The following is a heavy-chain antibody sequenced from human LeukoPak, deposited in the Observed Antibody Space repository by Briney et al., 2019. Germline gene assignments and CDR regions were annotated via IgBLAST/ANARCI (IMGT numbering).Heavy chain of an antibody. CDR3: TRAPHPRCSSSGCYLDY. Sequence: GGSLRLSCSTSGFTFGDYAMSWVRQAPGKGLEWVGFIQAKAYGGATKYAASVNGRFSISRDDSQSIANLQMNDLKTEDTAVYYCTRAPHPRCSSSGCYLDYRGQGILVTVSS. D-gene: IGHD2-2*01. CDR2: IQAKAYGGAT. J-gene: IGHJ4*02. V-gene: IGHV3-49*04. CDR1: GFTFGDYA.